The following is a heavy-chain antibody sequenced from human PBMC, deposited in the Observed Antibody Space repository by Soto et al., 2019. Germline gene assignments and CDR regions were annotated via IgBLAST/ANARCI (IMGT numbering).Heavy chain of an antibody. J-gene: IGHJ6*02. D-gene: IGHD5-18*01. CDR3: AKXRGYSYGFGYYYYGMDV. V-gene: IGHV3-30*18. Sequence: PGGSLRLSCAASGFTFSSYGMHWVRQAPGKGLEWVAVISYDGSNKYYADSVKGRFTISRDNSKNTLYLQMNSLRAEDTAVYYCAKXRGYSYGFGYYYYGMDVWGQGTTVTVSS. CDR1: GFTFSSYG. CDR2: ISYDGSNK.